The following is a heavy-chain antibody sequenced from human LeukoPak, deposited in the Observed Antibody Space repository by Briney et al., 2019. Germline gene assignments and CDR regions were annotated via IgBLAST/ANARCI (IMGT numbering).Heavy chain of an antibody. Sequence: SETLSLTCTVSGGSISSSSYYWGWIRQPPGKGLEWIGGIYYSGSTYYNPSLKSRVTISVDTSKNQFSLKLSSVTAADTAVYYCARVSGYCSGGSCYYYYYMDVWGKGTTVTVSS. CDR2: IYYSGST. CDR1: GGSISSSSYY. V-gene: IGHV4-39*07. D-gene: IGHD2-15*01. J-gene: IGHJ6*03. CDR3: ARVSGYCSGGSCYYYYYMDV.